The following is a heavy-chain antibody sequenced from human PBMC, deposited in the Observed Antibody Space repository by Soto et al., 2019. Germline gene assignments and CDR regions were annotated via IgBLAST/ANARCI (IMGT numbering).Heavy chain of an antibody. Sequence: WGSLLLSCAASVFPFSSTDMTWVRQAPGKGLDWVSTIDGSGGTTYYADSVKGRFTISRDNSMNTVYLQMNSLRADDTALYYCAKNSGWFNTWGQGAMVTVSS. V-gene: IGHV3-23*01. CDR3: AKNSGWFNT. CDR2: IDGSGGTT. D-gene: IGHD3-10*01. CDR1: VFPFSSTD. J-gene: IGHJ5*02.